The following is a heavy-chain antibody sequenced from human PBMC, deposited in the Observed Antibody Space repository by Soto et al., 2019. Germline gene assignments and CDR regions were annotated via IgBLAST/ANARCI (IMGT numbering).Heavy chain of an antibody. Sequence: QVQLVQSGAEVKKPGASVKVSCKASGYTFTSYAMHWVRQAPGQRLEWMGWINAGNGNTKYSQKFQGRVTITRDTSASTAYMELSSLRSEDTAVYYCASIEPPLCGGDCYHYYCYGMDVWGQGTTVTVSS. CDR2: INAGNGNT. V-gene: IGHV1-3*01. CDR1: GYTFTSYA. CDR3: ASIEPPLCGGDCYHYYCYGMDV. D-gene: IGHD2-21*02. J-gene: IGHJ6*02.